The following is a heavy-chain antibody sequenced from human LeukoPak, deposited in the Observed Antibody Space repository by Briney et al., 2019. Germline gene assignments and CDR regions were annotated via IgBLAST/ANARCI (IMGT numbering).Heavy chain of an antibody. CDR3: ARGFYDSNGYSKLYWYFDL. V-gene: IGHV4-34*01. J-gene: IGHJ2*01. CDR1: GGSFSAYY. D-gene: IGHD3-22*01. CDR2: INYSGNT. Sequence: SETLSLTCAVYGGSFSAYYWSWIRQPPGKGLEWIGEINYSGNTNHSPSLKSRVTISSDTSENQFSLKRRSVTAADTAVYYCARGFYDSNGYSKLYWYFDLWGRGTLVTVSS.